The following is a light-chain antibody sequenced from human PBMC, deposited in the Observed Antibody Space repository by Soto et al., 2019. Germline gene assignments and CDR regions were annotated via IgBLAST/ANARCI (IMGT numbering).Light chain of an antibody. Sequence: QSALTQPASVSWSPGQSITISCTGTSSDVGSYNLVSWYQHHPGKAPKFMIYEGTKRPSGVSSRFSGSKSGNTASLTISGLQAEDEAYYYCCSYAGGSTYVFGTGTKVTVL. CDR2: EGT. V-gene: IGLV2-23*01. CDR1: SSDVGSYNL. J-gene: IGLJ1*01. CDR3: CSYAGGSTYV.